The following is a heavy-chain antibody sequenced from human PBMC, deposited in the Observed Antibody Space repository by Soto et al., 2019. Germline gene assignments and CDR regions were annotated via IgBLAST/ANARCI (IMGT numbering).Heavy chain of an antibody. CDR3: ARGPVPATPNWFDP. CDR2: ISSSSSYI. CDR1: GFTFSSYS. D-gene: IGHD2-2*01. Sequence: PGGSLRLSCAASGFTFSSYSMNWVRQAPGKGLEWVSSISSSSSYIYYADSVKGRFTISRDNAKNSLYLQMNSLKAEDTAVYYCARGPVPATPNWFDPWGQGTLVTVSS. J-gene: IGHJ5*02. V-gene: IGHV3-21*01.